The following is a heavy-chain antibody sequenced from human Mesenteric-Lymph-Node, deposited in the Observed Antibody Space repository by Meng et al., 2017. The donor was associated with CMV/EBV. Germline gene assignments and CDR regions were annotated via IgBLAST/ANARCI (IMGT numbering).Heavy chain of an antibody. CDR1: GFTFSGYS. CDR2: ISAINNHV. J-gene: IGHJ6*02. V-gene: IGHV3-21*01. Sequence: GESLKISCAASGFTFSGYSMNWVRQAPGKGLEWVSFISAINNHVEYAESLKGRFTISRDNANNSLYLQMNSLRAEDTAVYYCASSTSRDTSHYGMDVWGQGTTVTVSS. D-gene: IGHD2-2*02. CDR3: ASSTSRDTSHYGMDV.